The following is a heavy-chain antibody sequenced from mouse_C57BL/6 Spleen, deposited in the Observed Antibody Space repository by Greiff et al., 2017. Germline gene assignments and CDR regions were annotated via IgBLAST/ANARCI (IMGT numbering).Heavy chain of an antibody. J-gene: IGHJ4*01. V-gene: IGHV2-6*01. CDR1: GFSLTSYG. CDR2: IWGVGST. Sequence: VKLMESGPGLVAPSQSLSITCTVSGFSLTSYGVDWVRPSPGKGLEWLGVIWGVGSTNYNSALKSRLSISKDNSKSPVFLKMNSLQTDDTAMYYCARTGKDAMDYWGQGTSVTVSS. D-gene: IGHD4-1*01. CDR3: ARTGKDAMDY.